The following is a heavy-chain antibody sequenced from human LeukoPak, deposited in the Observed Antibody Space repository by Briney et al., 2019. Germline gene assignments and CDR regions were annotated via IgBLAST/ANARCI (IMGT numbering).Heavy chain of an antibody. CDR2: ISGDGDST. Sequence: GGSLGLSCAASGFTFDNYAMHWVRQVPGKGLEWVSLISGDGDSTYYPDSVKGRFTISRDNSKNSLYLQMNSLRTEDTALYYCAKDIGADYYYDSSGYFIWGQGTMVTVSS. D-gene: IGHD3-22*01. CDR3: AKDIGADYYYDSSGYFI. J-gene: IGHJ3*02. CDR1: GFTFDNYA. V-gene: IGHV3-43*02.